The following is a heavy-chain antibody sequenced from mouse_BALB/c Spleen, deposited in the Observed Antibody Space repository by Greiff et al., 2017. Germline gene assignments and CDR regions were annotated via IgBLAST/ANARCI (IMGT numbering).Heavy chain of an antibody. V-gene: IGHV2-9*02. Sequence: QVQLQQSGPGLVAPSQSLSITCTVSGFSLTSYGVHWVRQPPGKGLEWLGVIWAGGSTNYNSALMSRLSIRKDNSKSQVFLKMNSLQTDDTAMYYCATHLGSSGAYWGQGTLVTVSA. CDR2: IWAGGST. CDR3: ATHLGSSGAY. D-gene: IGHD3-1*01. CDR1: GFSLTSYG. J-gene: IGHJ3*01.